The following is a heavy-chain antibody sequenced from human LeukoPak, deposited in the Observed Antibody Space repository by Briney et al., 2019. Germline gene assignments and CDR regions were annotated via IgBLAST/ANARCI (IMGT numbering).Heavy chain of an antibody. CDR1: GYTFTSYG. V-gene: IGHV1-18*01. D-gene: IGHD6-13*01. CDR3: ARDLNPHSSSWYEDAFDI. CDR2: ISAYNGNT. J-gene: IGHJ3*02. Sequence: ASVKVSCKASGYTFTSYGISWMRQAPGQGLEWMGWISAYNGNTRYAQKLQARVTMTTDTSTSTAYMELRSLRSDDTAMYYCARDLNPHSSSWYEDAFDIWGQGTMVTVSS.